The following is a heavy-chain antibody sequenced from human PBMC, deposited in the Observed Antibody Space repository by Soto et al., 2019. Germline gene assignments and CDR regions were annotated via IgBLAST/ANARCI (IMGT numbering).Heavy chain of an antibody. CDR1: GFSLSTSGVA. V-gene: IGHV2-5*02. J-gene: IGHJ5*02. CDR3: AHSRTTNKIDP. Sequence: QITLKESGPTLVKPTQTLTLTCTFSGFSLSTSGVAVGWIRQPPGKALEWLGFIYGDNDKRYSPSLKNRLTITKNASNHQVVLTMPNIEPDDTATFCCAHSRTTNKIDPWRQ. CDR2: IYGDNDK. D-gene: IGHD1-1*01.